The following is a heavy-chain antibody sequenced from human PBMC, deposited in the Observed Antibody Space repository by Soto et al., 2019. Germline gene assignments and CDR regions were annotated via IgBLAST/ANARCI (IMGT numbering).Heavy chain of an antibody. Sequence: RGESLKISCKASGYSFTSYWIAWVRQTHGKGLEWMGIINPGNSDTRYSPSFQGQVTISADWPSGTTYLQLSSLKASDSGTYYWARRHTGSYVDVYSWCDPWGQGTQVTSPQ. D-gene: IGHD1-26*01. J-gene: IGHJ5*02. CDR2: INPGNSDT. CDR1: GYSFTSYW. V-gene: IGHV5-51*01. CDR3: ARRHTGSYVDVYSWCDP.